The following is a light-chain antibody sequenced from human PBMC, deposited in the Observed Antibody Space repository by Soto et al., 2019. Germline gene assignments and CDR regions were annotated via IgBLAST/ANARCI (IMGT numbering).Light chain of an antibody. Sequence: QSVLSQPPSASWTPGQRVTISCSGGSSNIGSNTVSWYQQFPGTAPKLLIYFNIQRPSGVPDRFSGSKSGTSASLAISGLQSEDEADYYCAAWDDSLNGYVFGTGTKVTVL. CDR2: FNI. CDR1: SSNIGSNT. CDR3: AAWDDSLNGYV. J-gene: IGLJ1*01. V-gene: IGLV1-44*01.